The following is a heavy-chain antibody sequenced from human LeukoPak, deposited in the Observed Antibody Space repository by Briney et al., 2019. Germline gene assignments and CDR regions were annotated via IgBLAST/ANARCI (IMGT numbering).Heavy chain of an antibody. CDR1: GLTFTQYW. CDR2: INGDGTTT. CDR3: AESRAPAGTWGFDY. D-gene: IGHD6-13*01. V-gene: IGHV3-74*01. J-gene: IGHJ4*02. Sequence: PGGSLRLSCAASGLTFTQYWIHWVRQGPGKGLVWVSRINGDGTTTNYADSVKGRFTISRDNAKNTLYLQMNSLRAEDTAVYYCAESRAPAGTWGFDYWGQGTPVTVSS.